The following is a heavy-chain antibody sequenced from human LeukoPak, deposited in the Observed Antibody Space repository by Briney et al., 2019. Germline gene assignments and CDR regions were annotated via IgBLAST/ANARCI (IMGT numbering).Heavy chain of an antibody. D-gene: IGHD5-18*01. CDR3: AKDKSGGYSYGGFDY. Sequence: GGSLRLSCAASGFTFGSYGMHWVRQAPGKGLEWVAVISYDGSNKYYADSVKGRFTISRDNSKNTLYLLMNSLRAEDTAVYYCAKDKSGGYSYGGFDYWGQGTLVTVSS. V-gene: IGHV3-30*18. CDR1: GFTFGSYG. J-gene: IGHJ4*02. CDR2: ISYDGSNK.